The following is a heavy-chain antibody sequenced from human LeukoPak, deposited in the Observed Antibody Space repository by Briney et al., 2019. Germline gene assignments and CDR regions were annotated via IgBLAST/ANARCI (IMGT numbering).Heavy chain of an antibody. CDR3: ARADDSSGYIGY. CDR2: IIPILGIA. J-gene: IGHJ4*02. D-gene: IGHD3-22*01. V-gene: IGHV1-69*04. Sequence: MGRIIPILGIANYAQKFQGRVTITADKSTSTAYMELSSLRSEDTAVYYCARADDSSGYIGYWGQGTLVTVSS.